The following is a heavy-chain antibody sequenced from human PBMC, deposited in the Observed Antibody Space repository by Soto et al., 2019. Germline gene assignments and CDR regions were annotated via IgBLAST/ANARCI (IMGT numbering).Heavy chain of an antibody. J-gene: IGHJ3*02. V-gene: IGHV3-23*01. CDR1: GFTFSSYA. CDR2: ISGSGGST. Sequence: EVQLLESGGGLVQPGGSLRLSCAASGFTFSSYAMSWVRQAPGKGLEWVSAISGSGGSTYYADSVKGRFTISRDNSKNTLYLQMNSLRAEGTAVYYCAKPTSGSGSYYTHDAFDIWGQGTMVTVSS. CDR3: AKPTSGSGSYYTHDAFDI. D-gene: IGHD3-10*01.